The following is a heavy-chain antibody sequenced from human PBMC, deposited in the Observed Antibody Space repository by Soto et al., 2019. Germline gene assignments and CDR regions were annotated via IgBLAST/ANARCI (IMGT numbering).Heavy chain of an antibody. D-gene: IGHD2-15*01. V-gene: IGHV5-10-1*01. CDR3: ARHCSGGSCYGGAFDI. CDR2: IDPSDSYT. Sequence: SCKGSGYSFTSYWISWVRQMPGKGLEWMGRIDPSDSYTNYSPSFQGHVTISADKSISTAYLQWSSLKASDTAMYYCARHCSGGSCYGGAFDIWGQGTMVTVSS. J-gene: IGHJ3*02. CDR1: GYSFTSYW.